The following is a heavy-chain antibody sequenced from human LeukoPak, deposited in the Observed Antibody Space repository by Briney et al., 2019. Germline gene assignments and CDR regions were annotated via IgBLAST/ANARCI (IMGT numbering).Heavy chain of an antibody. D-gene: IGHD3-22*01. CDR3: ARVRVYDYYDSSGYYDY. CDR1: GYTFTGYY. J-gene: IGHJ4*02. CDR2: INPNSGGT. Sequence: GASVKVSCKASGYTFTGYYMHWVLQAPGQGLEWMGWINPNSGGTNYAQKFQGRVTMTRDTSISTAYMELSRLRSDDTAVYYCARVRVYDYYDSSGYYDYWGQGTLVTVSS. V-gene: IGHV1-2*02.